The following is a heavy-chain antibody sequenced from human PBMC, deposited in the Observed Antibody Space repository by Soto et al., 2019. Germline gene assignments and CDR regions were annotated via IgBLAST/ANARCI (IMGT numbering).Heavy chain of an antibody. Sequence: GGSLRLSCAASGFTFSSYAMHWVRQAPGKGLEWVAVISYDGSNKYYADSVKGRFTISRDNSKNTLYLQMNSLRAEDMAVYYCASGQKSPEWFPIRGVIITPLPHDYWGQGTLVTVSS. CDR3: ASGQKSPEWFPIRGVIITPLPHDY. CDR2: ISYDGSNK. D-gene: IGHD3-10*01. J-gene: IGHJ4*02. V-gene: IGHV3-30-3*01. CDR1: GFTFSSYA.